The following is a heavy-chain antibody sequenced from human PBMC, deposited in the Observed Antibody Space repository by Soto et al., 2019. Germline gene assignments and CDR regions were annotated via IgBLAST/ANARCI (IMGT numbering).Heavy chain of an antibody. Sequence: QVQLQESGPGLVKPSQTLSLTCTVSGGSISSGGYFWSWIRQHPGKGLEWIGYIYYSGSTYYDPSLKSRVNISVDTSKNQFSLKLSSVTAADTAVYYCAREGRSGYTYGLDYWGQRTLVTVSS. D-gene: IGHD5-18*01. CDR1: GGSISSGGYF. CDR3: AREGRSGYTYGLDY. CDR2: IYYSGST. J-gene: IGHJ4*02. V-gene: IGHV4-31*03.